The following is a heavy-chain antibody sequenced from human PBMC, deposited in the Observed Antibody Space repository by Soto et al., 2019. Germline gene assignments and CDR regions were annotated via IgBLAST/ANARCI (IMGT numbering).Heavy chain of an antibody. D-gene: IGHD6-6*01. CDR3: ARFLRDSSSSAVALDQYYFDY. V-gene: IGHV4-31*03. Sequence: PSETQSLTCTVSGGSISSGGYYWSWIRQHPGKGLEWIGYIYYSGSTYYNPSLKSRVTISVDTSKNQFSLKLSSVTAADTAVYYCARFLRDSSSSAVALDQYYFDYWGQGTLVTVSS. CDR2: IYYSGST. J-gene: IGHJ4*02. CDR1: GGSISSGGYY.